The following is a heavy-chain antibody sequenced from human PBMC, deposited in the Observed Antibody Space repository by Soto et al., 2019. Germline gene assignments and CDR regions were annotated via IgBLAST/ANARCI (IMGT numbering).Heavy chain of an antibody. J-gene: IGHJ5*02. V-gene: IGHV1-69*08. CDR1: GGTFSSYT. Sequence: QVQLVQSGAEVKKPGSSVKVSCKASGGTFSSYTISWVRQVPGQGLEWMGRIIPVVGITNYAQKFQGRLTITADKSTSTDYMELSSLRSEDTAVYYCARDLSRTWKLLASGWFDPWGQGTLVTVSS. CDR3: ARDLSRTWKLLASGWFDP. D-gene: IGHD3-10*01. CDR2: IIPVVGIT.